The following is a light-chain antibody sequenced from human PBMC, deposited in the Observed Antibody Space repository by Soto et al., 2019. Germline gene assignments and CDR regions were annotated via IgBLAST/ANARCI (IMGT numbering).Light chain of an antibody. V-gene: IGKV1-13*02. CDR1: PGISSA. J-gene: IGKJ4*01. CDR2: DAS. CDR3: QQVTSYPAT. Sequence: AIQLTQSPSSLSASVGDRVTITFRASPGISSALAWYQQKPVKAPKLRIYDASSLESGVASRFSGSGSGTDFTLTISSLPPEDFATYYCQQVTSYPATLGGGTKVESK.